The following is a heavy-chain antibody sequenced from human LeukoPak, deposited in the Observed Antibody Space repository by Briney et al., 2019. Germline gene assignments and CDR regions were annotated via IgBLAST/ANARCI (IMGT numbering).Heavy chain of an antibody. CDR2: INHSGST. V-gene: IGHV4-34*01. D-gene: IGHD4-11*01. CDR1: GGSFSGYY. Sequence: SETLSLTCAVYGGSFSGYYWSWIRQPPGKGLEWIGEINHSGSTNYNPSLKSRVTISVDTSKNQFSLKLSSVTAADTAVYYCARTATVTTPNYYYYGMDVWGQGTTVTVSS. CDR3: ARTATVTTPNYYYYGMDV. J-gene: IGHJ6*02.